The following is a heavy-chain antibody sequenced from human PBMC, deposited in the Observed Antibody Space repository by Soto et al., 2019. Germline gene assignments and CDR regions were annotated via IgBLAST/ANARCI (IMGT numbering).Heavy chain of an antibody. CDR1: GGSFSGYY. CDR3: ARGSKTYYYDSSGYYYDF. D-gene: IGHD3-22*01. CDR2: INHSGST. Sequence: SETLSLTCAVYGGSFSGYYWSWIRQPPGKGLEWIGEINHSGSTNYNPSLKSRVTISVDTSKNQFSLKLSSVTAADTAVYYCARGSKTYYYDSSGYYYDFWGQGTLVTVSS. V-gene: IGHV4-34*01. J-gene: IGHJ4*02.